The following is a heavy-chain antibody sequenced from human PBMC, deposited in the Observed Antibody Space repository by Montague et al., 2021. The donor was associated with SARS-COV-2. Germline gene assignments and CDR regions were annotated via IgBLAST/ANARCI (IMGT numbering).Heavy chain of an antibody. Sequence: SLRFSCAASGFTFSSYAMHWVRQAPGKGLEWVAVLSYDGSNKYYVDSVKGRFTISRDNSKNTLFLQMNSLRAEDTAVYYCARDPLLTIFGSYYYYYYMDVWGKGTTVTVSS. D-gene: IGHD3-3*01. J-gene: IGHJ6*03. CDR2: LSYDGSNK. V-gene: IGHV3-30*04. CDR1: GFTFSSYA. CDR3: ARDPLLTIFGSYYYYYYMDV.